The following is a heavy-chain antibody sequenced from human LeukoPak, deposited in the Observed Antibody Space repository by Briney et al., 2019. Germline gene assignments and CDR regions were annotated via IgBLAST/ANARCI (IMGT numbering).Heavy chain of an antibody. CDR2: ISKDGGFK. D-gene: IGHD6-19*01. Sequence: GGSLRLSCAASGFTFSSYNLHWVRQAPGKGLEWVAVISKDGGFKYYADSVKGRFTISRDNSKNTFYLQMNSLIIEDTAVYYCTREEYSSFWSTAGAIDIWGQGTMVTVSS. CDR1: GFTFSSYN. J-gene: IGHJ3*02. V-gene: IGHV3-30*03. CDR3: TREEYSSFWSTAGAIDI.